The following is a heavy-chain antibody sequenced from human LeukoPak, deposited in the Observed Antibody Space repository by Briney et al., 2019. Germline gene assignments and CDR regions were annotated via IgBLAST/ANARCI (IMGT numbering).Heavy chain of an antibody. Sequence: SGTLSLTCAVSGGSISSSNWWSRVRQPPGEGLEWIGEIYHSGSTNYNPSLKSRVTISVDKSKNQFSLKLSSVTAADTAVYYCARSPLQTDYDFWSGYLPFDYRGQGTLVTVSS. CDR3: ARSPLQTDYDFWSGYLPFDY. J-gene: IGHJ4*02. CDR2: IYHSGST. D-gene: IGHD3-3*01. CDR1: GGSISSSNW. V-gene: IGHV4-4*02.